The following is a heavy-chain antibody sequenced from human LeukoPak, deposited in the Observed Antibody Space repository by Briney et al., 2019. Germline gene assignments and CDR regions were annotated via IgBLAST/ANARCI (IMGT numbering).Heavy chain of an antibody. Sequence: GGSLRLSCAASGFTFSSYWMSWVRQAPGKGLEWVANIKQDGSEKYYVDSVKGRFTISRDNAKNSLYLQMNSLRAEDTAVYYCARHPSYTSGWPLDYWAREPWSPSPQ. CDR2: IKQDGSEK. J-gene: IGHJ4*02. CDR3: ARHPSYTSGWPLDY. CDR1: GFTFSSYW. V-gene: IGHV3-7*03. D-gene: IGHD6-19*01.